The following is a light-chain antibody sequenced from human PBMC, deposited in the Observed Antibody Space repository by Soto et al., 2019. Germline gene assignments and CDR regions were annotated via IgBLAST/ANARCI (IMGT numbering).Light chain of an antibody. CDR1: QNIRSW. CDR2: SAS. V-gene: IGKV1-5*03. CDR3: QEYNGNSGLT. J-gene: IGKJ4*01. Sequence: DIQMTQSPSTLSASVGDRVTITCRASQNIRSWLAWYQQKPGKAPELLIYSASGLESGVPSRFSGSGFGTDFTLTISSLQPDDFATYYCQEYNGNSGLTFGGGTKLEIK.